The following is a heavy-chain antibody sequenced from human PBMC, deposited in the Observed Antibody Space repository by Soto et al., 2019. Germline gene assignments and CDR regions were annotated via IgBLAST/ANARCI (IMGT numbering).Heavy chain of an antibody. CDR1: GFDFGSFG. J-gene: IGHJ6*02. V-gene: IGHV1-58*02. CDR2: IVVASGRT. CDR3: SADHPHTAIGWPV. Sequence: SVKVSCKASGFDFGSFGIQFLRQTRGRGLEWIGWIVVASGRTNYARQFQGRVAFSRDMSSTTAYMDLYDLKSDDTAVYFCSADHPHTAIGWPVWGQGTTVTVS.